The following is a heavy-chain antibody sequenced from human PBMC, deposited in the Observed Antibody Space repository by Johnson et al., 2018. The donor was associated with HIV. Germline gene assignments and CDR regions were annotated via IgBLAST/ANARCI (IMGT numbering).Heavy chain of an antibody. CDR1: GFTFSYYG. CDR2: ISYDGSNK. J-gene: IGHJ3*02. CDR3: ATGFGPAFEM. D-gene: IGHD3-16*01. Sequence: QVQLVESGGGVVQPGKSLRLSCAASGFTFSYYGMHWVRQAPGKGLEWVAVISYDGSNKYYVDSVKGRFTISRDKSKNTLYLQMNSLKTEDTAVYYCATGFGPAFEMWGQGTMVTVSS. V-gene: IGHV3-33*05.